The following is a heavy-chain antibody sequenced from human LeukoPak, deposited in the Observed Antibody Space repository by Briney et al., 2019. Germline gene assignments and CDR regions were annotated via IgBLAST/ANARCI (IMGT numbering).Heavy chain of an antibody. CDR3: ARVPSGSYYRGNYFDY. Sequence: KASETLSLTCAVSGYSISSSNWWGWIRQPPGKGLEWIGYIYYSGSTYYNPSLKSRVTISVDTSKNQFSLKLSSVTAADTAVYYCARVPSGSYYRGNYFDYWGQGTLVTVSS. J-gene: IGHJ4*02. D-gene: IGHD1-26*01. V-gene: IGHV4-28*03. CDR2: IYYSGST. CDR1: GYSISSSNW.